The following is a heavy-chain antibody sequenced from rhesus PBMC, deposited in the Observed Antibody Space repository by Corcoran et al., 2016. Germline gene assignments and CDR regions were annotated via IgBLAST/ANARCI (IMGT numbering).Heavy chain of an antibody. CDR2: ISGSGGST. CDR3: AATYYNFWTGPIGYFDY. D-gene: IGHD3-3*01. Sequence: QLQLQESGPGLVKPSETLSLTCAVSGGSISSNYWSWIRQPPGKGLEWIGRISGSGGSTDYNPSLKSRVTISTDTSKNQFSLKLSSVTAADTAVYYCAATYYNFWTGPIGYFDYWGQGVLVTVSS. CDR1: GGSISSNY. J-gene: IGHJ4*01. V-gene: IGHV4-173*01.